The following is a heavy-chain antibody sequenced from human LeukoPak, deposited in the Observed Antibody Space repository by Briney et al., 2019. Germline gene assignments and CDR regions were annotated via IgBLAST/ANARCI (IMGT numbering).Heavy chain of an antibody. Sequence: GGSLRLSCAASGFTFSSYWMSWVRQAPGKGLEWVANIKQDGSEKYYVDSVKGRFTISRDNAKNSLYLQMNSLRAEDTAVYYCASGDNDFWSGYSDYWGQGTLVTVSS. D-gene: IGHD3-3*01. CDR2: IKQDGSEK. CDR3: ASGDNDFWSGYSDY. J-gene: IGHJ4*02. CDR1: GFTFSSYW. V-gene: IGHV3-7*01.